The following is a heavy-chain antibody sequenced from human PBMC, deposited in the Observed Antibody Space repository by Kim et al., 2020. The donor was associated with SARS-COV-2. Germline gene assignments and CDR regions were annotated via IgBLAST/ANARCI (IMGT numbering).Heavy chain of an antibody. V-gene: IGHV1-69*13. CDR1: GGTFSSYA. CDR3: ARQGWGNYYGSGSYFPPYNWFDP. CDR2: IIPIFGTA. D-gene: IGHD3-10*01. J-gene: IGHJ5*02. Sequence: SVKVSCKASGGTFSSYAISWVRQAPGQGLEWMGGIIPIFGTANYAQKFQGRVTITADESTSTAYMELSSLRSEDTAVYYCARQGWGNYYGSGSYFPPYNWFDPWGQGTLVTVSS.